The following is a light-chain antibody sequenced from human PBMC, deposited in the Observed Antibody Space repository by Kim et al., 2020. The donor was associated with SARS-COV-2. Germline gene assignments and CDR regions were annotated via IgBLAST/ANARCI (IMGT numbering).Light chain of an antibody. J-gene: IGKJ4*01. CDR1: QGIRND. CDR3: LQDYDYPLT. CDR2: ATS. V-gene: IGKV1-6*01. Sequence: AIQMTQSPSSLSASVGDRVTITCRASQGIRNDFGWYQQKPGRAPNLLIYATSTLQSWVPSRFSGSGSGTDFTLTISSLQPEDVATYYCLQDYDYPLTLGGGTKLEL.